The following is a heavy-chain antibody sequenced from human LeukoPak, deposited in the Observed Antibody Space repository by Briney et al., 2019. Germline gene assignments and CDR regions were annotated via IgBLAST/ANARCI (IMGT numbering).Heavy chain of an antibody. CDR3: ARAILKKSGTNWFDP. D-gene: IGHD3-3*01. V-gene: IGHV4-34*01. CDR2: INHSGST. CDR1: GGSFSGYY. Sequence: SETLSLTCAVYGGSFSGYYWSWIRQPPGKGLEWIGEINHSGSTNYNPSLKSRVTMSVDTSKNQFSLKLSSVTAADTAVYYCARAILKKSGTNWFDPWGQGTLVTVSS. J-gene: IGHJ5*02.